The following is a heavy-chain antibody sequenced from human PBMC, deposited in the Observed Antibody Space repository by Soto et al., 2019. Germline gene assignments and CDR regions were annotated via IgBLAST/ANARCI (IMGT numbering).Heavy chain of an antibody. CDR1: SYSYARYG. Sequence: QVQLVQSGAEVKKPGASVKVSCKASSYSYARYGISWVRQGPGQGLEWMGWISTHNDNTKYAQKFQGRVIMTTDTSTSTVYMELRRLTPGDTTVYYCAGEGFCSSGSCVLYHHDYFGMDVWGQGTTVTVSS. D-gene: IGHD2-15*01. V-gene: IGHV1-18*04. J-gene: IGHJ6*02. CDR3: AGEGFCSSGSCVLYHHDYFGMDV. CDR2: ISTHNDNT.